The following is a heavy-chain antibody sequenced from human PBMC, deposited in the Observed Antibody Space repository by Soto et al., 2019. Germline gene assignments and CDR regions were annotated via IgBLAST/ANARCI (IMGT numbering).Heavy chain of an antibody. Sequence: PSWSMELCCAACRVSVKSTEVGGVRKAPGKGLGWVSVIYSGGSTYYADSVKGRFTISRDNSKNTLYLQMNSLRAEDTAVYYCAREVVRTQGRSFDNWGQGTLVTVPS. V-gene: IGHV3-53*01. CDR1: RVSVKSTE. CDR3: AREVVRTQGRSFDN. CDR2: IYSGGST. J-gene: IGHJ4*02. D-gene: IGHD2-8*01.